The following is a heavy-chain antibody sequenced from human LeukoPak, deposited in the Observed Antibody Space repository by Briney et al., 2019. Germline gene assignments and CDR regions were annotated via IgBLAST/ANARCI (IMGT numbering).Heavy chain of an antibody. J-gene: IGHJ4*02. CDR1: GFTFDTYA. Sequence: GGSLRLSCAASGFTFDTYAMSWVRQVPGKGLEWASSLSGLGDDPYYADSVKGRFTISRDNSKNTLYLHINSLRVEDTAVYYCARAVIPSTSRHFDYWGQGTQVTVSS. CDR2: LSGLGDDP. CDR3: ARAVIPSTSRHFDY. D-gene: IGHD2-2*01. V-gene: IGHV3-23*01.